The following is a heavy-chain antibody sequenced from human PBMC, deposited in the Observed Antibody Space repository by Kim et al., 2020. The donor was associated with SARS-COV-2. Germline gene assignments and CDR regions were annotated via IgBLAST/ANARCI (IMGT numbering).Heavy chain of an antibody. V-gene: IGHV3-21*01. CDR1: GFTFSSYS. CDR2: ISSSSSYI. J-gene: IGHJ4*02. CDR3: ARESRYYYDSSGYPDC. Sequence: GGSLRLSCAASGFTFSSYSMNWVRQAPGKGLEWVSSISSSSSYIYYADSVKGRFTISRDNAKNSLYLQMNSLRAEDTAVYYCARESRYYYDSSGYPDCWGQGTLVTVSS. D-gene: IGHD3-22*01.